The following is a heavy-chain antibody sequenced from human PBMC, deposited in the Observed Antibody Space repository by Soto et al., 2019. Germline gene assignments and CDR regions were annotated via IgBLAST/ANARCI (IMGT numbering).Heavy chain of an antibody. V-gene: IGHV3-23*01. Sequence: GGSLRLSCVASGFTFSDYAMTWVRQAPGKGLEWVATISATGGNIEYTDSLKGRFTISRDNSKNTLYLQLNGLTSDDTAVHYCAKVAGGLGYFDLWGRGTLVTVSS. CDR1: GFTFSDYA. CDR2: ISATGGNI. J-gene: IGHJ2*01. CDR3: AKVAGGLGYFDL. D-gene: IGHD3-16*01.